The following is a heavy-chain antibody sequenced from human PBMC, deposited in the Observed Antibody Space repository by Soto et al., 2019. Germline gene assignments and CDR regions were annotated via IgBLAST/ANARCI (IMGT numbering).Heavy chain of an antibody. Sequence: QVQLVESGGGVVQPGRSLRLSCAASGFTFSSYGMHWVRQAPGKGLEWVAVIWYDGSNKYYADSVKGRFTISRDNSKNTLYLQMNSLRAEDTAVYYCAREYYGDYIWGRYRSYFGYWGQGTLVTVSS. CDR1: GFTFSSYG. V-gene: IGHV3-33*01. D-gene: IGHD3-16*02. J-gene: IGHJ4*02. CDR2: IWYDGSNK. CDR3: AREYYGDYIWGRYRSYFGY.